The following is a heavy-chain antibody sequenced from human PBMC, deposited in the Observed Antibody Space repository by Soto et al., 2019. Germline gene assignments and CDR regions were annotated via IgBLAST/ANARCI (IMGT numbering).Heavy chain of an antibody. J-gene: IGHJ4*02. CDR1: GGSISSSSYY. CDR3: SRHRGYYGSGSYLGH. CDR2: IYYSGST. D-gene: IGHD3-10*01. Sequence: TSETLSLTCTVSGGSISSSSYYRGWIRQPPGKGLEWIGSIYYSGSTYYNPSLKSRVTISVDTSKNQFSLKLSSVTAAGTAVYYCSRHRGYYGSGSYLGHWGQGTLVTVSS. V-gene: IGHV4-39*01.